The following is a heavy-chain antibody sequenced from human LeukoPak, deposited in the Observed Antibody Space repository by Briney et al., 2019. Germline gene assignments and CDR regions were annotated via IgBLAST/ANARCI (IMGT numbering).Heavy chain of an antibody. CDR1: GYTFTSCA. V-gene: IGHV1-18*01. CDR2: ISAYNGNT. CDR3: ARFISSSWYFSWFDP. Sequence: ASVKVSCKASGYTFTSCAMNWVRQDPGQGLEWMGWISAYNGNTNYAQKLQGRVTMTTDTSTSTAYMELRSLRSDDTAVYYCARFISSSWYFSWFDPWGQGTLVTVPS. D-gene: IGHD6-13*01. J-gene: IGHJ5*02.